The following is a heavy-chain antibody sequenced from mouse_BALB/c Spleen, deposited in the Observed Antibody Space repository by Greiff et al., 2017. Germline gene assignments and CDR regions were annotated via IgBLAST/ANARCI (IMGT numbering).Heavy chain of an antibody. D-gene: IGHD2-10*02. J-gene: IGHJ3*01. Sequence: EVKLMESGPDLVKPSQSLSLTCTVTAYSITSGYRWHWIRQFPGNKLEWMGYIHYSGSTNYNPSLKSRISITRDTSKNQFFLQLNSVTTEDTATYYCAREAGYGNYVFAYWGQGTLVTVSA. CDR2: IHYSGST. V-gene: IGHV3-1*02. CDR1: AYSITSGYR. CDR3: AREAGYGNYVFAY.